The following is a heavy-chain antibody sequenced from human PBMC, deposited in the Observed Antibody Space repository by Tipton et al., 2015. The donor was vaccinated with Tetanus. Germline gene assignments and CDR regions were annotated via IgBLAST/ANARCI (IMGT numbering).Heavy chain of an antibody. V-gene: IGHV4-30-2*01. Sequence: TLSLTCSVSGASISSGGYFWNWIRQPPGKGLEWIGYIYDSGSTYYNPSLKSRVTISEDRSKNQISLRLRSVTAADTAVYYCARVKGTYNHYGLDVWGQGTTVTVAS. CDR3: ARVKGTYNHYGLDV. D-gene: IGHD3-10*01. J-gene: IGHJ6*02. CDR2: IYDSGST. CDR1: GASISSGGYF.